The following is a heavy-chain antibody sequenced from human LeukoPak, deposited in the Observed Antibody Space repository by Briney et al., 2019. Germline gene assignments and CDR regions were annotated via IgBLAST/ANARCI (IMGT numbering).Heavy chain of an antibody. Sequence: PSETLSLTCAVYGGSFSGYYWSWIRQPPGKGLEWIGEINHSGSTNYNPSLKSRVTISVDTSKNQFSLKLSSVTAEDTAVYYCASPRTTVTTSWFDPWGQGTLVTVSS. CDR1: GGSFSGYY. V-gene: IGHV4-34*01. CDR3: ASPRTTVTTSWFDP. CDR2: INHSGST. D-gene: IGHD4-17*01. J-gene: IGHJ5*02.